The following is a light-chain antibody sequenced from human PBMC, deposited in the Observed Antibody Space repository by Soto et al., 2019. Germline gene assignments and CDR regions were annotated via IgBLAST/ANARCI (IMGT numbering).Light chain of an antibody. CDR3: QQSYSSPWT. Sequence: DIQMTQSPSSLSASVGDRVTITCRASQTITNYLNWYQQKPGKAPKLLIYAASTLLSGVPSRFTGGVSGTDFTLTIDSLQPEDFATYFCQQSYSSPWTFGQGTKVEI. CDR1: QTITNY. V-gene: IGKV1-39*01. J-gene: IGKJ1*01. CDR2: AAS.